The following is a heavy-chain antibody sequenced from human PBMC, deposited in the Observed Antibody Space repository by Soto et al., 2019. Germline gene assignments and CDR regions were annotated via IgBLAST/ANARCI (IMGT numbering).Heavy chain of an antibody. J-gene: IGHJ4*02. CDR1: GGSISSYY. V-gene: IGHV4-59*08. Sequence: PSETLSLTCTVSGGSISSYYWSWIRQPPGRGLEWIGYIYYSGSTNYNPSLKSRVTISVDTSKNQFSLKLSSVTAADTAVYYCARHVGYSSLDYWGQGTLVTVSS. CDR3: ARHVGYSSLDY. D-gene: IGHD6-13*01. CDR2: IYYSGST.